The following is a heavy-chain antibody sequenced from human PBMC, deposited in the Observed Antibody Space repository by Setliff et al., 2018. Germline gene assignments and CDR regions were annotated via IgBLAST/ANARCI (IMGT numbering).Heavy chain of an antibody. CDR3: AKVKKPLIRGSGFDY. D-gene: IGHD2-8*01. V-gene: IGHV4-39*02. J-gene: IGHJ4*02. CDR2: IYYRGST. CDR1: GGSISSTSYY. Sequence: SETLSLTCTVSGGSISSTSYYWAWIRQPPGKGLEWTGSIYYRGSTFIYPSLRSRFTISRDNSENTLFLQMTSLRPEDTGIYYCAKVKKPLIRGSGFDYWGRGTLVTVSS.